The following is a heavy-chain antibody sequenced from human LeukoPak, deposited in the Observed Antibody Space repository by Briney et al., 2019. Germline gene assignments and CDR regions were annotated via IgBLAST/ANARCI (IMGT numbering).Heavy chain of an antibody. Sequence: ASVKVSCTASGYTFTSYGISWVRQAPGQGLEWMGWISAYNGNTNYAQKLQGRVTMTTETSTSTAYMELRSLRSDDTAVYYCAVPGYLQPFDYWGQGTLVTVSS. D-gene: IGHD6-25*01. CDR2: ISAYNGNT. CDR1: GYTFTSYG. CDR3: AVPGYLQPFDY. V-gene: IGHV1-18*01. J-gene: IGHJ4*02.